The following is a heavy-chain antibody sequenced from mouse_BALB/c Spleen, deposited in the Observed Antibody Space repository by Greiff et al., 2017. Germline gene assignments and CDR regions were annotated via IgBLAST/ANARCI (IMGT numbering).Heavy chain of an antibody. V-gene: IGHV14-4*02. J-gene: IGHJ4*01. CDR3: NAFYYGAMDY. CDR1: GFNIKDYY. CDR2: IDTENGDT. D-gene: IGHD2-1*01. Sequence: VQLKESGAELVRSGASVKLSCTASGFNIKDYYMHWVKQRPEQGLEWIGWIDTENGDTEYAPKFQGKATMTADTSSNTAYLQLSSLTSEDTAVYYCNAFYYGAMDYWGQGTSVTVSS.